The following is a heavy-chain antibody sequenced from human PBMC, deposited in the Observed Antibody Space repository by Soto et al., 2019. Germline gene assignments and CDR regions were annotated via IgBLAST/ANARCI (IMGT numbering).Heavy chain of an antibody. Sequence: PSETLSLTCAVYGGSFSGYYWSWIRQPPGKGLEWIGEINHSGSTNYNPSPKSRVTISVDTSKNQSSLKLSTVNAADTAVYYCASRGVVVAATDFDYWGQGNLVTVS. CDR3: ASRGVVVAATDFDY. J-gene: IGHJ4*02. D-gene: IGHD2-15*01. CDR2: INHSGST. V-gene: IGHV4-34*01. CDR1: GGSFSGYY.